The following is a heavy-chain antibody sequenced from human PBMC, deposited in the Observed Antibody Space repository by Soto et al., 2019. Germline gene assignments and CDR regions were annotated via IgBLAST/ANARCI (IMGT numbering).Heavy chain of an antibody. V-gene: IGHV1-18*01. D-gene: IGHD3-10*01. CDR3: VRDGDGSGSYYTDY. CDR2: IRVHKGNT. CDR1: GYNFINYG. Sequence: ASVKVSCKASGYNFINYGITWVRQAPGQGLEWMGWIRVHKGNTNYAQKFQGRVTMTTDTSTSTAYMELRSLRPDDTAVYYCVRDGDGSGSYYTDYWGPGTLVTVSS. J-gene: IGHJ4*02.